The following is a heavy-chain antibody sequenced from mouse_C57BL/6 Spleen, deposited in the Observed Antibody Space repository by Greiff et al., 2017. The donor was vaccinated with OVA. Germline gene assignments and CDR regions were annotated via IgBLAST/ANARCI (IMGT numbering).Heavy chain of an antibody. CDR1: GYTFTSYW. Sequence: QVQLQQPGAELVKPGASVKLSCKASGYTFTSYWMQWVKQRPGQGLEWIGEIDPSDSYTNYNQKFKGKATLTVDTSSSTAYMQLSSLTSEDSAVYYCARGYDGCAYWGQGTLVTVSA. V-gene: IGHV1-50*01. CDR3: ARGYDGCAY. J-gene: IGHJ3*01. D-gene: IGHD2-2*01. CDR2: IDPSDSYT.